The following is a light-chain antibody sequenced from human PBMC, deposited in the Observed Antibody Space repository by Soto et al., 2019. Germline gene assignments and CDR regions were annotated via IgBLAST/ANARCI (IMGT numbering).Light chain of an antibody. CDR3: QQSLGIPYT. CDR2: AAS. J-gene: IGKJ2*01. Sequence: DIQMTQSPSSLSASVGDRVTITCRASQSITGYLNWYQQKPGKAPKLLIYAASSLQSGVPSRFSGSGSGTDCTLTISSLQPDDFATYFCQQSLGIPYTFGQGTRLETK. V-gene: IGKV1-39*01. CDR1: QSITGY.